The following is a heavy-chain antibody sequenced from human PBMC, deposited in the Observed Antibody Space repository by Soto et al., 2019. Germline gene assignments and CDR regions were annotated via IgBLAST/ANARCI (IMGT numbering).Heavy chain of an antibody. D-gene: IGHD4-17*01. J-gene: IGHJ4*02. Sequence: QITLKESGPTLVKPTQTLTLTCIFSGLSRSTSGVGVGWIRQPPGKALEWLALIYWDDDKRYSPFLKSRLTITRDTSKNPVVLTMTNMDPVDTATYYCAHRLAYGDSRIWVQGTLVTVSS. CDR2: IYWDDDK. V-gene: IGHV2-5*02. CDR3: AHRLAYGDSRI. CDR1: GLSRSTSGVG.